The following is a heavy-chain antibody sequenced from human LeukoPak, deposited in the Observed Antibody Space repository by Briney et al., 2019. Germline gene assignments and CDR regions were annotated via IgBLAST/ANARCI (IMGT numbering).Heavy chain of an antibody. V-gene: IGHV1-69*13. Sequence: ASVKVSCKASGGTFSSYAISWVRQAPGQGLEWMGGIIPIFGTANYAQKFQGRVTITADESTSTAYMELSSLRSEDTAVYYCASTPPPDIVVAPAATYYMDVWGKGTTVTVSS. J-gene: IGHJ6*03. CDR1: GGTFSSYA. CDR3: ASTPPPDIVVAPAATYYMDV. D-gene: IGHD2-2*01. CDR2: IIPIFGTA.